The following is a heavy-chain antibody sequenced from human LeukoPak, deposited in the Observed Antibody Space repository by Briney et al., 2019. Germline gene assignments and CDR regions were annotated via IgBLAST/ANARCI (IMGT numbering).Heavy chain of an antibody. CDR3: ARQMTTVTGRDAFDI. Sequence: GESLKISCKGSGYSFTSYWIGWVRQMPGKGLEWMGIIYPGDSDTRYSPSFQGQVTTSADKSISTAYLQWSSLKASDTATYYCARQMTTVTGRDAFDIWGQGTMVTVSS. J-gene: IGHJ3*02. CDR2: IYPGDSDT. V-gene: IGHV5-51*01. D-gene: IGHD4-17*01. CDR1: GYSFTSYW.